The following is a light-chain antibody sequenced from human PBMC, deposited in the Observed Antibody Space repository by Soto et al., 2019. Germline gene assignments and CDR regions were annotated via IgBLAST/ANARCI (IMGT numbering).Light chain of an antibody. J-gene: IGLJ3*02. CDR2: YNS. CDR1: NIGGRS. CDR3: QVRDANSDHWV. V-gene: IGLV3-21*04. Sequence: SYELTQPPSVSVAPGKTARITCGGYNIGGRSVQWYQQKPGLAPVLVIYYNSDRPSGIPERFSGSNSGNTATLTISGVEAGDEADYYCQVRDANSDHWVFGGGTKVTVL.